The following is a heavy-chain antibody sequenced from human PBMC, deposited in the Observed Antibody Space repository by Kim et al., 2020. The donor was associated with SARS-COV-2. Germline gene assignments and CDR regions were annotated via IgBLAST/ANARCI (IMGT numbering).Heavy chain of an antibody. CDR2: ISYDGSNK. V-gene: IGHV3-30*04. D-gene: IGHD5-12*01. Sequence: GGSLRLSCAASGFTFSSYAMHWVRQAPGKGLEWVAVISYDGSNKYYADSVKGRFTISRDNSKNTLYLQMNSLRAEDTAVYYCARGAGYSGYDYLDYWGQGTLVTVSS. CDR3: ARGAGYSGYDYLDY. J-gene: IGHJ4*02. CDR1: GFTFSSYA.